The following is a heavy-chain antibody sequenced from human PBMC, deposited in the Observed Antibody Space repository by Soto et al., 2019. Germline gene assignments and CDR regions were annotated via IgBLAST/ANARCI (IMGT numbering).Heavy chain of an antibody. Sequence: QVQLVESGGGVVQPGRSLRLSCAASGFTFSSYGMHWVRQAPGKGLEWVAVISYDGSNKYYADSVKGRFTISRDNSKNTLYLQMNSLRAEDTAVYHCAKDPRGAYDFWSGRYYYYYMDVWGKGTTVTVSS. D-gene: IGHD3-3*01. CDR1: GFTFSSYG. V-gene: IGHV3-30*18. CDR2: ISYDGSNK. CDR3: AKDPRGAYDFWSGRYYYYYMDV. J-gene: IGHJ6*03.